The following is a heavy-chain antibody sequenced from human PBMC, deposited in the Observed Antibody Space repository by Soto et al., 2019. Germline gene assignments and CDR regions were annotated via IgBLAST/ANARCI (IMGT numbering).Heavy chain of an antibody. CDR3: ARGEAAMVRGVPPAPHYYYYYGMDV. V-gene: IGHV1-69*13. Sequence: GASVKVSCKVSGGTFSSYAISWVRQAPGQGLEWMGGIIPIFGTANYAQKFQGRVTITADESTSTAYMELSSLRSEDTAVYYCARGEAAMVRGVPPAPHYYYYYGMDVWGQGTTVTVSS. CDR2: IIPIFGTA. CDR1: GGTFSSYA. D-gene: IGHD3-10*01. J-gene: IGHJ6*02.